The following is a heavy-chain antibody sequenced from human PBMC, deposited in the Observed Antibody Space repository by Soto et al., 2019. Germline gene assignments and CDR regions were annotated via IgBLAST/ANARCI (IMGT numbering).Heavy chain of an antibody. J-gene: IGHJ4*02. CDR1: GHSISSCFYY. D-gene: IGHD6-13*01. CDR2: SYYSGST. V-gene: IGHV4-61*01. Sequence: PSETLSLTCAVSGHSISSCFYYWGWFRHPPGKGLECSGYSYYSGSTTYNPSLKSRVTISVDSSKNQFSLKLDSVTPADTAVYYCARVRGTAGKRYFDYWVPRTLVTVSS. CDR3: ARVRGTAGKRYFDY.